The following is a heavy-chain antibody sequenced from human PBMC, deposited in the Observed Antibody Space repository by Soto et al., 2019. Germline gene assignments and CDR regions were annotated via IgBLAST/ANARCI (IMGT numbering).Heavy chain of an antibody. CDR2: IIPICGTA. V-gene: IGHV1-69*06. CDR3: AVFVATHGDGYNDRDFDY. CDR1: GGTFSSYA. D-gene: IGHD1-20*01. Sequence: QGQRGQSGAEVEKPGFSVMVSCKASGGTFSSYAISWVRQAAXXGXXXXXXIIPICGTANYVQKFQGRVTITADKSKSTAYMELSSVRSEDTAVYYCAVFVATHGDGYNDRDFDYRGQGTLVTLSS. J-gene: IGHJ4*02.